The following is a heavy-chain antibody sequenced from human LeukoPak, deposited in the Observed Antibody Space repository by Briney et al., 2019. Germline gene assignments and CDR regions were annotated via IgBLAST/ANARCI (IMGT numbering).Heavy chain of an antibody. V-gene: IGHV3-48*01. Sequence: PGGSVRLSCAASGFTVSSYSMNWVRQAPGKGLEWVSYISSSSSTIYYADSVKGRFTISRDNAKNSLYLQMNSLRAEDTAMYYCTREIGYDGISWGSDYWGQGTLVTVSS. D-gene: IGHD4-23*01. CDR1: GFTVSSYS. CDR2: ISSSSSTI. J-gene: IGHJ4*02. CDR3: TREIGYDGISWGSDY.